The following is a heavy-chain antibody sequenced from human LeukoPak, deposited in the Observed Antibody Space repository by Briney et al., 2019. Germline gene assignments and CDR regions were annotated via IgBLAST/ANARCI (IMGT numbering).Heavy chain of an antibody. D-gene: IGHD3-22*01. CDR1: GFTFSSYG. CDR3: AKDGKHISMIAVVRRGHYFDY. Sequence: GGSLRLSCAASGFTFSSYGMSWVRQAPGRGLEWVSAISGSGGNTYYADSVKGRFTISRDNSKNALYLLMNSLRAEDTAVYYCAKDGKHISMIAVVRRGHYFDYWGQGTLVTVSS. CDR2: ISGSGGNT. V-gene: IGHV3-23*01. J-gene: IGHJ4*02.